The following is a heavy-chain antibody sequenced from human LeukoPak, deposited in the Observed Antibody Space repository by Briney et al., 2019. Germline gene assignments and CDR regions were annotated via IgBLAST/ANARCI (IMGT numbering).Heavy chain of an antibody. Sequence: GGSLRLSCAASGFIFSSYGMHWVRQAPGKGLEWVAVIWYDGSNKYYADSVKGRFTISRDNSKNTLYLQVNSLRAEDTAVYYCARDELAVAKRGFLDSWGQGTLVTVSS. D-gene: IGHD6-19*01. J-gene: IGHJ4*02. CDR2: IWYDGSNK. V-gene: IGHV3-33*01. CDR3: ARDELAVAKRGFLDS. CDR1: GFIFSSYG.